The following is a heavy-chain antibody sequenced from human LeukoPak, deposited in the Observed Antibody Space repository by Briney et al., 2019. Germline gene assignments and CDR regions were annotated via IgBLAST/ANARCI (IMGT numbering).Heavy chain of an antibody. Sequence: PSETLSLTCAVYGGSFSGYYWSWIRQAPGKGLEWIGEINHSGSTNYNPSLKSRVTISVDTSKNQFSLKLSSVTAADTAVYYCARGAQGYCSGGSCYSRLGRWNWFDPWGQGTLVTVSS. CDR2: INHSGST. D-gene: IGHD2-15*01. V-gene: IGHV4-34*01. CDR3: ARGAQGYCSGGSCYSRLGRWNWFDP. CDR1: GGSFSGYY. J-gene: IGHJ5*02.